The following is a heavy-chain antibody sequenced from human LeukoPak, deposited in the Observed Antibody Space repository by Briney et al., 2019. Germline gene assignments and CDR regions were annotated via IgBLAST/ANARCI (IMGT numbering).Heavy chain of an antibody. Sequence: GGSLRLSCAASGFTFSSYGMHWVRQAPGKGLEWVAFIRYDGSNKYYADSVKGRFTISRDNARTSLYLQMNSLRAEDTAVYYCARDLSGIAGYTYGRGIDYWGQGTLVTVSS. D-gene: IGHD5-18*01. J-gene: IGHJ4*02. V-gene: IGHV3-30*02. CDR2: IRYDGSNK. CDR3: ARDLSGIAGYTYGRGIDY. CDR1: GFTFSSYG.